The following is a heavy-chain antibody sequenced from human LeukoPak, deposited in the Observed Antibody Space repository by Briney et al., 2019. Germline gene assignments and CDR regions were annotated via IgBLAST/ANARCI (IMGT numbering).Heavy chain of an antibody. D-gene: IGHD3-9*01. Sequence: PGGSLRISCAASGFTFSSYAMSWVRQAPGNGLERVSVISGSGTTTHYADSVKGRFTISRDDSKNTLYLQMNSLRVEDTAVYYCARRGYDILTGYSWYNWFDPWGQGTLATVSS. J-gene: IGHJ5*02. V-gene: IGHV3-23*01. CDR2: ISGSGTTT. CDR3: ARRGYDILTGYSWYNWFDP. CDR1: GFTFSSYA.